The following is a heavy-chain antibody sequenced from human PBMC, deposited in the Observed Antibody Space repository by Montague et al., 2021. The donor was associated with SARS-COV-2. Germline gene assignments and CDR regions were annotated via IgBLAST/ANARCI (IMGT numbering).Heavy chain of an antibody. CDR1: GGSISSSNYY. CDR2: IYDSGST. CDR3: ARRGRKLLPVATTIGGFDI. J-gene: IGHJ3*02. D-gene: IGHD5-12*01. Sequence: SETLSLTCTVSGGSISSSNYYWDWIRQPPGKGLEWIGSIYDSGSTYYNPSLKGRVTISVDTSKNHFSLKLSSVTAADTAVYHCARRGRKLLPVATTIGGFDIWGQGTMVTVSS. V-gene: IGHV4-39*02.